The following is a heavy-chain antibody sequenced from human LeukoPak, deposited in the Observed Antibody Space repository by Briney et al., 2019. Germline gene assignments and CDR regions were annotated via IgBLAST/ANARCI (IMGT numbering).Heavy chain of an antibody. Sequence: SETLSPTCTVSGGSISSYYWSWIRQPAGKGLEWIGRIYTSGSTNYNPSLKSRVTMSVDTSKNQFSLKLSSVTAADTAVYYCVREPLYYDSSGSTTWGQGTLVTVSS. CDR1: GGSISSYY. J-gene: IGHJ5*02. CDR3: VREPLYYDSSGSTT. CDR2: IYTSGST. D-gene: IGHD3-22*01. V-gene: IGHV4-4*07.